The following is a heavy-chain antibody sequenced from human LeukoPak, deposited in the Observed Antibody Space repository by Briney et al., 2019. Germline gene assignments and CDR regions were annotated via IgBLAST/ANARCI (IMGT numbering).Heavy chain of an antibody. CDR1: GFTLDDYA. Sequence: GRSLRLSCAASGFTLDDYAMHWVRQAPGKGLEWVSGISWNSSSRGYADSVKGRFTISRDNAKNSLYLQMNSLRAEDTALYYCAKGRDKYQLLSKNWFDPWGQGTLVTVSS. CDR2: ISWNSSSR. D-gene: IGHD2-2*01. CDR3: AKGRDKYQLLSKNWFDP. V-gene: IGHV3-9*01. J-gene: IGHJ5*02.